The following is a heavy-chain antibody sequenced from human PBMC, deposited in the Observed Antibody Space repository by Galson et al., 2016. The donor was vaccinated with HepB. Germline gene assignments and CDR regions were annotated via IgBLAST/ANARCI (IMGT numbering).Heavy chain of an antibody. CDR3: ARWGRYDLLTHYALDV. J-gene: IGHJ6*02. CDR2: ISGSGSTI. D-gene: IGHD3-9*01. V-gene: IGHV3-48*03. Sequence: SLRLSCAASGFTFSTYELSWVRQAPGKGLEWVSYISGSGSTIYYADSVKGRCTISRDSAKKSLYLQMNSLRVEDTGIYYCARWGRYDLLTHYALDVWGQGTTVTVSS. CDR1: GFTFSTYE.